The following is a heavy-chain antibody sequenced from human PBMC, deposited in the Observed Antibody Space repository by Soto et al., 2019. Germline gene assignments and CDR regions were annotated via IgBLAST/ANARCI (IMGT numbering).Heavy chain of an antibody. J-gene: IGHJ6*02. CDR2: ISYDGNTK. CDR1: GFIFGTYA. Sequence: PVGSLRLSCAASGFIFGTYAMHWVRQPPGKGLEWVAVISYDGNTKDYADSVKGRFTVSRDNSKNTVYLQMSSLRTEDTAVYYCARPGSGYDVLTGRYFYYYHTVDVWGQGTTVTVSS. V-gene: IGHV3-30-3*01. CDR3: ARPGSGYDVLTGRYFYYYHTVDV. D-gene: IGHD3-9*01.